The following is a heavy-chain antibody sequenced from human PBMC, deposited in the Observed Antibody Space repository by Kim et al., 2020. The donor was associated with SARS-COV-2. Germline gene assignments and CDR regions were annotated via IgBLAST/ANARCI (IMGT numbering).Heavy chain of an antibody. Sequence: ASVKVSCKASGYTFTDYYMHWVRQAPGQGLEWMGRINPNSGGSNYAQRFQGRVTMTRDTSISTAYMELSGLTSDDTAVYYCALGLGYCSSTSCYRVWGLGTTVTVSS. CDR3: ALGLGYCSSTSCYRV. CDR2: INPNSGGS. J-gene: IGHJ6*02. D-gene: IGHD2-2*01. CDR1: GYTFTDYY. V-gene: IGHV1-2*06.